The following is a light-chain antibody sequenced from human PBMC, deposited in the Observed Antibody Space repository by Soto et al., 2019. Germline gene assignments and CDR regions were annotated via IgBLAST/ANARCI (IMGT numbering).Light chain of an antibody. Sequence: QSVLTQPPSASGTPGQRVTTFCSGSSSNIGTNPVNWYQQLPGPAPRLLIDSNDHRPSGFPVRFSGSKSGTSASLVISGLQSEDEADYYCAAWDDRLSGVVFGGGTKLTLL. CDR1: SSNIGTNP. J-gene: IGLJ2*01. CDR2: SND. CDR3: AAWDDRLSGVV. V-gene: IGLV1-44*01.